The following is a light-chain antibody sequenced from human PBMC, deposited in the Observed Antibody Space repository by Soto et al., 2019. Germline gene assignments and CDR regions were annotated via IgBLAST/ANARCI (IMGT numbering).Light chain of an antibody. V-gene: IGLV2-14*01. CDR3: SSYTSISTLV. J-gene: IGLJ2*01. CDR1: SSDVGSYNY. CDR2: DVS. Sequence: QSALTQPASVSGSPGQSITISCTGTSSDVGSYNYVSWYQQHPGNATKLMIDDVSHRPSGVSNRFSGSKSGNTASLTISVLQAEDDDYYYGSSYTSISTLVFGGGTKLTVL.